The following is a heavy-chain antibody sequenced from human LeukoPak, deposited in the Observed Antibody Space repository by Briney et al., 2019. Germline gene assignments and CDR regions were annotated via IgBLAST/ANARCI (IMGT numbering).Heavy chain of an antibody. J-gene: IGHJ4*02. V-gene: IGHV3-21*01. CDR1: GFTFSDYG. CDR2: ISDNSGAI. D-gene: IGHD4-23*01. Sequence: GGSLRLSCAASGFTFSDYGMIWVRQAPGKGLAWVSSISDNSGAIHYAESVKGRFTISRDNAKNSVYLQMNSLRAEDTAVYYCAREAVKEDFEYWGQGSLVTVSS. CDR3: AREAVKEDFEY.